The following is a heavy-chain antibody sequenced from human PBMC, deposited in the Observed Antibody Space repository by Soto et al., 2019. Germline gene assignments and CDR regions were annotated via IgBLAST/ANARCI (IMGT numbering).Heavy chain of an antibody. CDR2: INHSGST. CDR3: ARGWGILTGYYYYYGVDV. J-gene: IGHJ6*02. CDR1: GGSFSGYY. V-gene: IGHV4-34*01. Sequence: SETLSLTCAVYGGSFSGYYWSWIRQPPGKGLEWIGEINHSGSTNYNPSLKSRVTISVDTSKNQFSLKLSSVTAPDTAVYYCARGWGILTGYYYYYGVDVGGQGTTVT. D-gene: IGHD3-9*01.